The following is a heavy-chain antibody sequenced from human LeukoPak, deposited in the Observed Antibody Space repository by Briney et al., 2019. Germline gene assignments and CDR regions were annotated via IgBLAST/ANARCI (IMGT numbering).Heavy chain of an antibody. D-gene: IGHD6-13*01. J-gene: IGHJ4*02. V-gene: IGHV3-30*03. Sequence: GRSLRLSCAASGFTFSSHGMHWVRQAPGKGLGWVAVTSYDGSNKYYADSVKGRFTISRDNSKNTLYLQMGSLRAEDMAVYYCARSGIAAAGLLYYFDYWGQGTLVTVSS. CDR1: GFTFSSHG. CDR2: TSYDGSNK. CDR3: ARSGIAAAGLLYYFDY.